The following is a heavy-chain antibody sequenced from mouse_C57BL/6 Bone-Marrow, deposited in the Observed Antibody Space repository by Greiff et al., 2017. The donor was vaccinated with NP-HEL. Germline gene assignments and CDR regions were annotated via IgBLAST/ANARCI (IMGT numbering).Heavy chain of an antibody. CDR2: IDPETGGT. CDR1: GYTFTDYE. D-gene: IGHD2-12*01. V-gene: IGHV1-15*01. Sequence: VQLQQSGAELVRPGASVTLSCKASGYTFTDYEMHWVKQTPVHGLEWIGAIDPETGGTAYNQKFKGKAILTADKSSSTAYMELRSLTSEDSAVYYCTRTYRYDGYYYAMDYWGQGTSVTVSS. CDR3: TRTYRYDGYYYAMDY. J-gene: IGHJ4*01.